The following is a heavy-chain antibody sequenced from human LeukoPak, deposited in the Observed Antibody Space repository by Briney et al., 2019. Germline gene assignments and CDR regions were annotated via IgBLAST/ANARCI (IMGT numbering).Heavy chain of an antibody. J-gene: IGHJ5*02. Sequence: SETLSLTCTVSGGSISSSSYYWGWIRQPPGKGLEWIGSIYYSGSTYYTPSLKSRVTISVDTSKNPFSLKLSSVTAADTAVYYCARRRDCSSTSCKYNWFDPWGQGTLVTVSS. D-gene: IGHD2-2*01. CDR2: IYYSGST. CDR3: ARRRDCSSTSCKYNWFDP. V-gene: IGHV4-39*01. CDR1: GGSISSSSYY.